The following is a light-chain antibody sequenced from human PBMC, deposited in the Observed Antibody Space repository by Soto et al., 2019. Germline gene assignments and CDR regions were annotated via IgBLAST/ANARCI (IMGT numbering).Light chain of an antibody. CDR1: QSVNSN. V-gene: IGKV3-15*01. CDR3: QQYNNWPRT. J-gene: IGKJ1*01. CDR2: SAS. Sequence: EIVMTQSPATLSVSPGERATLSCRASQSVNSNLAWYQQKPGQAPRLLIYSASTRATGIPGRFSGSGSGTEFTLTISSLQSEDFAVYYCQQYNNWPRTFGLGTKVEI.